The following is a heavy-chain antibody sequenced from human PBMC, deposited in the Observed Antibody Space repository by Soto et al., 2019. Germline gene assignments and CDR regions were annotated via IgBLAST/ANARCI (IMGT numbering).Heavy chain of an antibody. V-gene: IGHV3-23*01. CDR3: AKDSGRSYDSGLYGMDV. J-gene: IGHJ6*02. Sequence: GGSLRLSCAASGFTFSSYAVSWVRQAPGKGLEWVSAISGSGGSTYYADSVKGRFTISRDNSKNTLYLQMNSLRVEDTAVYYCAKDSGRSYDSGLYGMDVWGQGTTVTVSS. CDR2: ISGSGGST. CDR1: GFTFSSYA. D-gene: IGHD3-3*01.